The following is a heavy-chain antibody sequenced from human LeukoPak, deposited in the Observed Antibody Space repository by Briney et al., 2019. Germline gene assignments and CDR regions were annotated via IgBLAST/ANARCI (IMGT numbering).Heavy chain of an antibody. J-gene: IGHJ4*02. CDR1: GYSFTSYW. V-gene: IGHV5-51*01. CDR3: ARQNADVSFFEY. Sequence: GESLQISCKGSGYSFTSYWIGWVRQMPGKGLEWMGIIYPGDSDTRYSPSFQGQVTISADRSTSTAYLQWSSLKASDTAMYYCARQNADVSFFEYWSQGTQVTVSP. CDR2: IYPGDSDT. D-gene: IGHD1-1*01.